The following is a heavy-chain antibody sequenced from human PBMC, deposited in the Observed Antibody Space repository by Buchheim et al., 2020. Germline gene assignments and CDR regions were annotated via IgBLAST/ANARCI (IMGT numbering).Heavy chain of an antibody. V-gene: IGHV4-39*01. J-gene: IGHJ4*02. CDR1: GGSISTTTYY. CDR2: VHYTGTT. CDR3: ARHSDAYNFFDY. D-gene: IGHD5-24*01. Sequence: QVQLQESSPGLLKPSETLSLTCTVSGGSISTTTYYWDWIRQSPGKGLEWIGNVHYTGTTYYNPSLKSRVTMSVDTSKNQFSLKLISVTAADTALYYCARHSDAYNFFDYWGQGTL.